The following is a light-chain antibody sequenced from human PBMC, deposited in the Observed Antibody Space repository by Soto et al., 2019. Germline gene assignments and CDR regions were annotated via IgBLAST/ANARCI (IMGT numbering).Light chain of an antibody. J-gene: IGKJ2*01. CDR3: QQYGRSSYT. Sequence: EIVLTQSPGTLSLSPGERATLSCRASQSVRSSYLAWYQQKPGQAPRLLIYGASSRATGIPDRFSGSGSGTDFPLTISRLEPEDFAVYYCQQYGRSSYTFGQGTKLEIK. CDR1: QSVRSSY. V-gene: IGKV3-20*01. CDR2: GAS.